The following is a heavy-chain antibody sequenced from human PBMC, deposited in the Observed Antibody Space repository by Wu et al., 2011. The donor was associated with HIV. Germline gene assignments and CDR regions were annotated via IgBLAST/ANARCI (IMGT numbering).Heavy chain of an antibody. D-gene: IGHD2-15*01. CDR2: ISAYNGDT. V-gene: IGHV1-18*01. CDR3: ATSPLKDRVPFDY. CDR1: GYIFTSYG. Sequence: QVQLVQSGAEVKKPGASVKVSCKASGYIFTSYGINWVRQAPGQGLEWMGWISAYNGDTDYAQKFQGRVTMTTDTSTSTTYMELRSLRSDDTAVYYCATSPLKDRVPFDYWGQGTLVTVSS. J-gene: IGHJ4*02.